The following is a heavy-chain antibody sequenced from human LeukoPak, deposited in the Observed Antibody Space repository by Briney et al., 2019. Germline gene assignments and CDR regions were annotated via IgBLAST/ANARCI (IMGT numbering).Heavy chain of an antibody. J-gene: IGHJ4*02. CDR1: GFTFRNFA. Sequence: PGRSLRLSCSASGFTFRNFAISWVRQAPGKGLEWVSSIGGGDTHYADSVKGRFTISRDDSRSTVDLQMSSLRAEDTAVYYCAKDGQSFNSMYDYFDSWGQGTLVTVSS. CDR3: AKDGQSFNSMYDYFDS. D-gene: IGHD2-8*01. V-gene: IGHV3-23*01. CDR2: IGGGDT.